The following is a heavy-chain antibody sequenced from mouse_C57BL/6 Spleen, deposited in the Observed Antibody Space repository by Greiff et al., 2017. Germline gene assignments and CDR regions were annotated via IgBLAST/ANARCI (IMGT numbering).Heavy chain of an antibody. Sequence: QVQLKESGAELVRPGASVTLSCKASGYTFTDYEMHWVKQTPVHGLEWIGAIGPETGGTAYNQKFKGKAILTADKSSSTAYMELRSLTSEDSAVYYCTRSTTVVATSRFDYWGQGTTLTVSS. CDR2: IGPETGGT. D-gene: IGHD1-1*01. J-gene: IGHJ2*01. CDR1: GYTFTDYE. CDR3: TRSTTVVATSRFDY. V-gene: IGHV1-15*01.